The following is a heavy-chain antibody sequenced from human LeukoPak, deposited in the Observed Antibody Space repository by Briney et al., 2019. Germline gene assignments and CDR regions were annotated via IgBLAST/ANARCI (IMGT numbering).Heavy chain of an antibody. V-gene: IGHV5-51*01. CDR1: GYIFTNYW. Sequence: GASLKISCKGSGYIFTNYWIGWVRHMPGKGLEWMGIIYPGDSDTRYSPSFQGQVTISADKFISTAYLQWSSLKASDTAMYYCARAGTSGDRSFDYWGQGTLVSVSS. CDR3: ARAGTSGDRSFDY. J-gene: IGHJ4*02. D-gene: IGHD2-21*02. CDR2: IYPGDSDT.